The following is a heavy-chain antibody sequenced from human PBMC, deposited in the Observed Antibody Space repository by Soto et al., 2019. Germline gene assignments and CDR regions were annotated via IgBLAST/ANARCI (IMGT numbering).Heavy chain of an antibody. CDR1: GGTFSSYT. Sequence: ASVKVSCKASGGTFSSYTISWVRQAPGQGLEWMGRIIPILGIANYAQKFQGRVTITADKSTSTAYMELSSLRSEDTAVYYCARDLEYCTNGVCYAFWFDPWGQGTLVTVSS. CDR3: ARDLEYCTNGVCYAFWFDP. CDR2: IIPILGIA. J-gene: IGHJ5*02. D-gene: IGHD2-8*01. V-gene: IGHV1-69*04.